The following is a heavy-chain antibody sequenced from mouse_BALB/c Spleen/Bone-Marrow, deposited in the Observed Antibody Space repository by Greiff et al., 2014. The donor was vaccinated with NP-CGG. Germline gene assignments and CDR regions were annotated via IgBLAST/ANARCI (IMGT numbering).Heavy chain of an antibody. Sequence: VQLQQSGPELVKPGASVKISCKTSGYTFTDYTMHWVKQSHGKSLEWIGHINPNIGGTNYNQKFKGKATLTLDKSSRTACMELRSLTSEDSAVYYCTRSRYGDYWGQGTTLTVSS. V-gene: IGHV1-18*01. CDR1: GYTFTDYT. J-gene: IGHJ2*01. CDR3: TRSRYGDY. CDR2: INPNIGGT. D-gene: IGHD2-14*01.